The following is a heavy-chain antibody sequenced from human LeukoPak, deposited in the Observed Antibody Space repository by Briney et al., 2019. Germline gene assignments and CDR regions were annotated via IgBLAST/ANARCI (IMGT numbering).Heavy chain of an antibody. D-gene: IGHD1-26*01. Sequence: SSETLSLTCAVYGGSFSGYYWSWIRQPPGKGLEWIGEINHSGSTNYNPSLKSRVTISVDTSKNQFSLKLSSVTAAATAVYYCASLRERSYYARGFDYWGQGTLVTVSS. V-gene: IGHV4-34*01. CDR2: INHSGST. CDR3: ASLRERSYYARGFDY. CDR1: GGSFSGYY. J-gene: IGHJ4*02.